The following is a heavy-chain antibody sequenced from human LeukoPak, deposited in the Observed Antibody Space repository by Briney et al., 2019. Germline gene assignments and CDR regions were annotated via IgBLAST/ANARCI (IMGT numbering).Heavy chain of an antibody. CDR2: IYTSGST. CDR1: GGSISSGSYH. D-gene: IGHD2-15*01. V-gene: IGHV4-61*02. CDR3: ARVVVVAAYNWFDP. J-gene: IGHJ5*02. Sequence: PSQTLSLTCTVSGGSISSGSYHWSWIPQPAGKGLEWIRRIYTSGSTNYNPSLKSRVTISVDTSKNQFSLKLSSVTAADTAVHYCARVVVVAAYNWFDPWGQGTLVTVSS.